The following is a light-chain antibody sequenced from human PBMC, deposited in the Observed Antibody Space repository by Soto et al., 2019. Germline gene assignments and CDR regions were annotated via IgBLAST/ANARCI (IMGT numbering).Light chain of an antibody. V-gene: IGLV2-18*02. CDR1: SSDVGYYNR. CDR2: DVS. Sequence: QSVLTQPPSVSGSPGQSVAISCTGTSSDVGYYNRVSWYQQPPGTAPKLMIYDVSNRPSGIPDRFSGSKSGNAASLTFFGLQAEDEADYYCSSYTTSSTYVFGTGTKVTVL. CDR3: SSYTTSSTYV. J-gene: IGLJ1*01.